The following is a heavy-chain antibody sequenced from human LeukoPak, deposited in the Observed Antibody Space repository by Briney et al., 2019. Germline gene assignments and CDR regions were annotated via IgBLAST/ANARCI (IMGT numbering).Heavy chain of an antibody. CDR2: ISVSGDST. Sequence: GGSLVLSCAASGFSLSTNAMTWVRQAPGKGLEWVSTISVSGDSTFYADSVQGRFTISRDTSKNSLSLHMNSLRAEDTAVYFCARRGGRNGWGDFDYWGQGTLVTVSS. J-gene: IGHJ4*02. V-gene: IGHV3-23*01. D-gene: IGHD3-10*01. CDR1: GFSLSTNA. CDR3: ARRGGRNGWGDFDY.